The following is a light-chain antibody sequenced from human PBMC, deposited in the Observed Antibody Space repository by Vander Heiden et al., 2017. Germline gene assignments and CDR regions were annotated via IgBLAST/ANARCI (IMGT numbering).Light chain of an antibody. Sequence: RADYASWYQQRPGQAPVLVIYGKNNRPSGIPDRFSGSSSGNTASLTITGAPAEDEADYYCNSWDSSGNHLVFGGGTKLTVL. CDR3: NSWDSSGNHLV. J-gene: IGLJ3*02. V-gene: IGLV3-19*01. CDR2: GKN. CDR1: RADY.